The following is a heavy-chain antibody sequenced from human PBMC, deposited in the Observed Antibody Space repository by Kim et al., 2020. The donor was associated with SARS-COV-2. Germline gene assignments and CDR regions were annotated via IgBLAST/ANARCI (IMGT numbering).Heavy chain of an antibody. V-gene: IGHV7-4-1*02. D-gene: IGHD1-7*01. Sequence: ASVKVSCKASGYSFTSYALNWVRQAPGQGLEWMGWINTNTGNPTYAQAFTGRFVFYVDTSVSTAFPQISSLKAEDTAIYYCARDPPRYNWNSRNWFDPWG. CDR2: INTNTGNP. CDR3: ARDPPRYNWNSRNWFDP. J-gene: IGHJ5*02. CDR1: GYSFTSYA.